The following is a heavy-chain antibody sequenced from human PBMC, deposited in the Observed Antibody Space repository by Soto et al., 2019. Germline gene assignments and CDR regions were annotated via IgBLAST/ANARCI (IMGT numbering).Heavy chain of an antibody. Sequence: SQTLSLTCAISGDSVPSNSAAWNWIRQSPSRGLEWLGRTYYRSKWYNDYAVSVKSRITINPDTSKNQFSLQLNSVTPEDTAVYYCAREWLVGFYYYYGMDVWGQGTTVTVSS. CDR2: TYYRSKWYN. CDR3: AREWLVGFYYYYGMDV. V-gene: IGHV6-1*01. CDR1: GDSVPSNSAA. D-gene: IGHD6-19*01. J-gene: IGHJ6*02.